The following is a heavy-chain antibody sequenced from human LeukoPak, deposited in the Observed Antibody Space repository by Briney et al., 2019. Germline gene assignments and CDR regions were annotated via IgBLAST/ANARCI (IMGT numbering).Heavy chain of an antibody. J-gene: IGHJ1*01. CDR2: ISSSSTYI. Sequence: GGSLRLSCAASGFTFSSYSMNWVRQAPGKGLEWVSSISSSSTYIYYADSVKGRFTISRDNAKNSLYLQMNSLRAEDTAVYYCSTEFYYYDSSGYHPPLLWGQGTLVTVSS. V-gene: IGHV3-21*01. CDR1: GFTFSSYS. D-gene: IGHD3-22*01. CDR3: STEFYYYDSSGYHPPLL.